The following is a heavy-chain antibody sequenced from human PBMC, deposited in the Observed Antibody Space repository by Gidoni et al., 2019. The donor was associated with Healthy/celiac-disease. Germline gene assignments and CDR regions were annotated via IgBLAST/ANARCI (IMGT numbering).Heavy chain of an antibody. D-gene: IGHD2-15*01. CDR3: ARDKCCSGGSCYCYYYYMDV. Sequence: EVQLVEYGGGLVQPGGSLRLSCAASGFTFSSYWMHWVRQAPGKGLVWVSRINSDGSSTSYADSVKGRFTISRDNAKNTLYLQMNSLRAEDTAVYYCARDKCCSGGSCYCYYYYMDVWGKGTTVTVSS. CDR1: GFTFSSYW. J-gene: IGHJ6*03. CDR2: INSDGSST. V-gene: IGHV3-74*01.